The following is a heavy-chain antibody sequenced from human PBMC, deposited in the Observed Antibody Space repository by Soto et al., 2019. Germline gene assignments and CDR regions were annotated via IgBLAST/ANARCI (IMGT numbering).Heavy chain of an antibody. CDR3: ARDSSSSSIWFDP. D-gene: IGHD3-22*01. V-gene: IGHV1-69*05. Sequence: GASVKVSCKASGGTFSRYAISWVRQAPGQGLEWMGGIIPIFGTANYAQKFQGRVTLTIEPTTNTAYMELKSLTSDDTAVYFCARDSSSSSIWFDPWGQGTRVTVSS. CDR2: IIPIFGTA. J-gene: IGHJ5*02. CDR1: GGTFSRYA.